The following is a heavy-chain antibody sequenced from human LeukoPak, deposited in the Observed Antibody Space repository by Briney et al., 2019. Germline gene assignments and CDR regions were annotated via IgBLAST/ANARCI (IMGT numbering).Heavy chain of an antibody. V-gene: IGHV3-48*01. Sequence: PGGSLRLSCVASGFTFSIYGMNWVRQAPGKGLEWVSYISSGSGTIHYADSVKGRFTISRDNSKNTLYLQMNSLRAEDTALYYCAKGDRSSWSPFDYWGQGTLVTVSS. CDR2: ISSGSGTI. D-gene: IGHD6-13*01. J-gene: IGHJ4*02. CDR1: GFTFSIYG. CDR3: AKGDRSSWSPFDY.